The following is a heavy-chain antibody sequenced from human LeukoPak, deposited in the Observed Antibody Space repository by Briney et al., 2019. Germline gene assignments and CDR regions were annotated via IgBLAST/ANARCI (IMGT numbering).Heavy chain of an antibody. CDR1: GDSIALSFYY. CDR2: VYYSGTT. CDR3: ARGEKLRYFDWLLTSPYFDY. V-gene: IGHV4-39*07. J-gene: IGHJ4*02. D-gene: IGHD3-9*01. Sequence: SETLSLTCSVSGDSIALSFYYWAWIRQPPGKALEWIGSVYYSGTTAYNPSLKSRVTISVDMSKEQFSLRLGSVTAADTARYYCARGEKLRYFDWLLTSPYFDYWGQGTLVTVSS.